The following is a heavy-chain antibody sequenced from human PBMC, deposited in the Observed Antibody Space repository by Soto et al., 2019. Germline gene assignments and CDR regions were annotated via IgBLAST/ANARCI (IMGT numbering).Heavy chain of an antibody. CDR2: IIPILGIA. D-gene: IGHD5-12*01. J-gene: IGHJ4*02. V-gene: IGHV1-69*02. CDR1: GGTFSSYT. Sequence: QVQLVQSGAEVKKPGSSVKVSCKASGGTFSSYTISWVRQAPGQGLEWMGRIIPILGIANYAQKFQGRVTITADKSTSTAYMELSSLRSEDTAVYYCARLYSGYDTPFDYWGQGTLVTVSS. CDR3: ARLYSGYDTPFDY.